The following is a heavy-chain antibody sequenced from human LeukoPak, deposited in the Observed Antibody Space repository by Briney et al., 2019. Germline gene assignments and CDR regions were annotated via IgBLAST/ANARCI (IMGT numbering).Heavy chain of an antibody. Sequence: GGSLRLSCAGAGFTFSSYAMSWVRQAPGKGLEWVSAISGSGGSTYYADSVKGRFTISRDNSKNTLYLQMNSLRAEDTAVYYCAKDGGDYEIDYWGQGTLVTVSS. CDR1: GFTFSSYA. CDR3: AKDGGDYEIDY. D-gene: IGHD4-17*01. V-gene: IGHV3-23*01. CDR2: ISGSGGST. J-gene: IGHJ4*02.